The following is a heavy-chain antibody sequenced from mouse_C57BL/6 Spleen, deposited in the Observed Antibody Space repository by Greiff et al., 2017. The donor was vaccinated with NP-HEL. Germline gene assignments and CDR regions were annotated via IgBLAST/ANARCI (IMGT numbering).Heavy chain of an antibody. Sequence: QVQLQQSGAELVKPGASVKLSCKASGYTFTEYTIHWVKQRSGQGLEWIGWFYPGSGSIKYNEKFKDKATLTADKSSSTAYMELSSLTSEDSAVYFCARHEDKDDDYGGGGYAMDDWGQGTSVTVSS. CDR3: ARHEDKDDDYGGGGYAMDD. CDR2: FYPGSGSI. J-gene: IGHJ4*01. CDR1: GYTFTEYT. V-gene: IGHV1-62-2*01. D-gene: IGHD2-4*01.